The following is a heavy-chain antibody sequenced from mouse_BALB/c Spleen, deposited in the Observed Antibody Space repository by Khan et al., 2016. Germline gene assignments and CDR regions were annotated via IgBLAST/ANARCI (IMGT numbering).Heavy chain of an antibody. Sequence: VQLQESGPGLVAPSQSLSITCTVSGFSLTGFYVNWVRTPPGKALEWLGIIWGDGSTDYNSAIKSRLSFHRDNSKSQVCLKRNSRQTDDTAIYCCASYYDHAGGFAYWGQGTLITVSA. CDR2: IWGDGST. CDR1: GFSLTGFY. CDR3: ASYYDHAGGFAY. J-gene: IGHJ3*01. V-gene: IGHV2-6-7*01. D-gene: IGHD2-4*01.